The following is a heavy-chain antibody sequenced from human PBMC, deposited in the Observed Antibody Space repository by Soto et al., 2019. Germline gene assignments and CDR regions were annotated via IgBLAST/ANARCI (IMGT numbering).Heavy chain of an antibody. CDR1: GCSVRSGSYY. CDR2: IYYSGST. Sequence: PSETLSLTCTFSGCSVRSGSYYWSWIRQPPGKGLEWIGYIYYSGSTNYNPSLKSRVTISVDTSKNQFSLKLSSVTAADTAVYYCARSDDSSGYYLTNNWFDPWGQGTLVTVSS. D-gene: IGHD3-22*01. J-gene: IGHJ5*02. CDR3: ARSDDSSGYYLTNNWFDP. V-gene: IGHV4-61*01.